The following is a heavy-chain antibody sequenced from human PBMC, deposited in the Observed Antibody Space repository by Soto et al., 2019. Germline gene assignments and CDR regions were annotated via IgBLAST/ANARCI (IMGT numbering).Heavy chain of an antibody. J-gene: IGHJ4*02. CDR1: GFTFSSYW. V-gene: IGHV3-7*01. CDR3: ARAWFSGYDSPFDY. D-gene: IGHD5-12*01. Sequence: GGSLRLSCAASGFTFSSYWMNWVRQAPGKGLEWVANIKQDGSEKYYVDSLKGRFTISRDNAKNSLYLQMNSLRAEDTAVYYCARAWFSGYDSPFDYWGQGTLVTVSS. CDR2: IKQDGSEK.